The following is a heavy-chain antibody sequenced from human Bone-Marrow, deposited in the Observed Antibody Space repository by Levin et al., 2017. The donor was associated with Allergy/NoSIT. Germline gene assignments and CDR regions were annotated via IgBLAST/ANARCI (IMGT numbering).Heavy chain of an antibody. CDR2: IYYSGST. CDR3: ARGTKGYFDWYPSWFDP. V-gene: IGHV4-59*01. J-gene: IGHJ5*02. CDR1: GGSISSYY. Sequence: SETLSLTCTVSGGSISSYYWSWIRQPPGKGLEWIGYIYYSGSTNYNPSLKSRVTISVDTSKNQFSLKLSSVTAADTAVYYCARGTKGYFDWYPSWFDPWGQGTLVTVSS. D-gene: IGHD3-9*01.